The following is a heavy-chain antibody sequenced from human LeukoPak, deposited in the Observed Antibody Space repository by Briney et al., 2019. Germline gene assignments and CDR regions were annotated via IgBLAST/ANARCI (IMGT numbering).Heavy chain of an antibody. CDR1: GYSISSGYY. D-gene: IGHD3-22*01. Sequence: SETLSLTCTVSGYSISSGYYWGWIRQPPGQGLEWIGSIYHSGSTYYNPSLKSRVTISVDTSKNQFSLKLSSVTAADTAVYYCARASDDSSGYYYLPTDYWGQGTLVTVSS. CDR3: ARASDDSSGYYYLPTDY. V-gene: IGHV4-38-2*02. CDR2: IYHSGST. J-gene: IGHJ4*02.